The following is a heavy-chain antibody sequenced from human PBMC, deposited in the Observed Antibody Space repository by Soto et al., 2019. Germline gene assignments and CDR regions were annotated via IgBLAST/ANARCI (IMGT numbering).Heavy chain of an antibody. D-gene: IGHD5-12*01. CDR1: GYTFTSYG. V-gene: IGHV1-18*01. CDR3: ARDLRILATITPYYYYGMDV. Sequence: ASVKVSCKASGYTFTSYGISWVRQAPGQGLEWMGWISAYNGNTNYAQKLQGRVTMTTDTSTSTAYMELRSLRSDDTAVYYCARDLRILATITPYYYYGMDVWGQGTTVTVSS. CDR2: ISAYNGNT. J-gene: IGHJ6*02.